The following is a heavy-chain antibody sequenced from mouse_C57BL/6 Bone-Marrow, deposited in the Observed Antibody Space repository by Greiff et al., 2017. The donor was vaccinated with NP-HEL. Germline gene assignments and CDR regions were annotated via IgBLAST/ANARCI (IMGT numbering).Heavy chain of an antibody. CDR1: GYTFTSYW. V-gene: IGHV1-62-3*01. CDR3: ARERWEAWDDYASGY. CDR2: IDPNSGGT. J-gene: IGHJ4*01. Sequence: QVQLQQPGAELVKPGASVKLSCKASGYTFTSYWMHWVKQRPGRGLAWIGRIDPNSGGTKYNEKFKSKATLIADKPSTPAYMQLSSLKSEDSAVYYCARERWEAWDDYASGYWGQGGSVTVSS. D-gene: IGHD2-3*01.